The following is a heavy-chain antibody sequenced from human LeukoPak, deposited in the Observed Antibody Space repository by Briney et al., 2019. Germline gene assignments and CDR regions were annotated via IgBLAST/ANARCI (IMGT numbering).Heavy chain of an antibody. CDR3: AKATRPADSSSNYVDFDC. Sequence: GGSLRLSCAASGFTFSGYAMTWVRQAPGKGLEWVSAIGDSTYSADSVKGRFTISRDNSKNTLYLQMNSLRGEDTAVYYCAKATRPADSSSNYVDFDCWGQGTRVTVSS. D-gene: IGHD6-13*01. V-gene: IGHV3-23*01. J-gene: IGHJ4*02. CDR2: IGDST. CDR1: GFTFSGYA.